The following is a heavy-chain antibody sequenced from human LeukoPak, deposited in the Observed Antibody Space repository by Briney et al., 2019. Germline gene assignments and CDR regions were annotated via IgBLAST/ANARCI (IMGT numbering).Heavy chain of an antibody. V-gene: IGHV3-74*01. D-gene: IGHD5-18*01. Sequence: QPGGSLKLSCAASGLTFSSHWMHWVRQAPGKGLEWVSRITNDGSSTTYADSVKGRFTISRDNAKNTLYLQMNSLRAEDTAVYYCARDLGGYSYGPPGDYWGQGTLVTVSS. CDR3: ARDLGGYSYGPPGDY. CDR2: ITNDGSST. J-gene: IGHJ4*02. CDR1: GLTFSSHW.